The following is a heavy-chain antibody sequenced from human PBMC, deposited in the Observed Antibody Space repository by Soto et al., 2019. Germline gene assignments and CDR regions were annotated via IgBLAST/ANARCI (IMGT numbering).Heavy chain of an antibody. CDR2: IYWDDDK. CDR3: AHALGGGSSSYFDC. J-gene: IGHJ4*02. D-gene: IGHD3-16*01. Sequence: QITLKESGPTLVKPTQTLTLTCTFSGSSLSSSGVGVGWIRQPPGKDLEWLAVIYWDDDKRYSPSLNSRITITKDTSKNPVVLTMANMDPVDTATYYCAHALGGGSSSYFDCWGQGTLVTVSS. CDR1: GSSLSSSGVG. V-gene: IGHV2-5*02.